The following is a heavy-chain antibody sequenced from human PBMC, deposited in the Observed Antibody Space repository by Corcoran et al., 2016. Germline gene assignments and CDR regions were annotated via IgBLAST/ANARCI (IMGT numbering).Heavy chain of an antibody. CDR2: IKSKTDGGTT. V-gene: IGHV3-15*07. D-gene: IGHD2-2*01. CDR3: TSVDGQGDIVVVPAAPDDHYYYGMDV. Sequence: EVQLVESGGGLVKPGGSLRLSCAASGFTFSNAWMNWVRQAPGKGREWVGRIKSKTDGGTTEYAAHVKGRFTISRDDSKNTLYLKMNSLKTEATAVYYCTSVDGQGDIVVVPAAPDDHYYYGMDVWGQGTTVTVSS. J-gene: IGHJ6*02. CDR1: GFTFSNAW.